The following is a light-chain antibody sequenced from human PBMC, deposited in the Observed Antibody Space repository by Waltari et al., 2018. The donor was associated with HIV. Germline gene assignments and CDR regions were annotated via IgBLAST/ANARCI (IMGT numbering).Light chain of an antibody. J-gene: IGLJ2*01. CDR2: EVT. CDR1: NSDLGTYDY. Sequence: QSALTQPPSASGSPGQSVTLSCTGTNSDLGTYDYVSWYQQHPGKAPKLVISEVTKRPSGVSDRFSGSKSGNTAFLTDSGLQAEDEADYYCSSFANRDGFYVLFGGGTRLTVL. CDR3: SSFANRDGFYVL. V-gene: IGLV2-8*01.